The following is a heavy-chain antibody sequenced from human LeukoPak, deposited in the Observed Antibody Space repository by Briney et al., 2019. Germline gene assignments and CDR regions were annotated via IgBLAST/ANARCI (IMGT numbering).Heavy chain of an antibody. Sequence: SGTLSRTCGVSGGSIDITNYWSWVRQAPGKGLEWIGEISHGGTTNYNPSLRSRVAMSLDRANNQFSLSLTSVTAADTAVYYCTRESSPFCLFAYWGRGVLVTVSS. J-gene: IGHJ4*02. D-gene: IGHD3-3*01. CDR3: TRESSPFCLFAY. V-gene: IGHV4-4*02. CDR1: GGSIDITNY. CDR2: ISHGGTT.